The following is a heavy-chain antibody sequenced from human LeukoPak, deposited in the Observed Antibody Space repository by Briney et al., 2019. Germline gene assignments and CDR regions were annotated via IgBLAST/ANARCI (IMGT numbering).Heavy chain of an antibody. Sequence: GESLKISCKGSGYSFTSYWIGWVRQLPGKGLEWMGIIYPGDSDTRYSPSFQGQVTISADKSISTAYLQWSSLKASDTAMYYCARSPLRDGYNYLGDYWGQGTLVTVSS. D-gene: IGHD5-24*01. V-gene: IGHV5-51*01. CDR3: ARSPLRDGYNYLGDY. CDR2: IYPGDSDT. J-gene: IGHJ4*02. CDR1: GYSFTSYW.